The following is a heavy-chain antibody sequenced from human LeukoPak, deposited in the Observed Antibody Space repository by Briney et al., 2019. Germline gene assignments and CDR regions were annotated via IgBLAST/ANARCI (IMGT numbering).Heavy chain of an antibody. CDR1: GGSISSYY. J-gene: IGHJ4*02. Sequence: PSETLSLTCTVSGGSISSYYWSWIRQPPGKGLEWIGYIYYSGSTNYNPSLKSRVTISVDTSKNQFSLKLSSVAAADTAVYYCARAHYSSGWYGYWGQGTLVTVSS. CDR3: ARAHYSSGWYGY. D-gene: IGHD6-19*01. CDR2: IYYSGST. V-gene: IGHV4-59*01.